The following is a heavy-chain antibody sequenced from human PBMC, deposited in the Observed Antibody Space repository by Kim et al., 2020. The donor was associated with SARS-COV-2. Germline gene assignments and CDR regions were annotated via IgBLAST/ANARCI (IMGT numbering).Heavy chain of an antibody. Sequence: SETLSLTCTVSGGSISSYYWSWIRQPPGKGLEWIGYIYYSGSTNYNPSLKSRVTISVDTSKNQFSLKLSSVTAADTAVYYCARRDYGDSPWAPLDYGMDVWGQGTTVTVSS. D-gene: IGHD4-17*01. CDR3: ARRDYGDSPWAPLDYGMDV. V-gene: IGHV4-59*13. J-gene: IGHJ6*02. CDR2: IYYSGST. CDR1: GGSISSYY.